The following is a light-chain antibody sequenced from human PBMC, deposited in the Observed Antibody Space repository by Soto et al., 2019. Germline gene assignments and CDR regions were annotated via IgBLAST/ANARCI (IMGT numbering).Light chain of an antibody. CDR3: QHYGSSPQT. Sequence: EIVLTQSPGTLSLSPGERATLSCRASQSVSSSYLAWYQQKPGQAPRLLIYGASSRATGIPDRFSGSGSGTDFTLTISSLEPEDVAVYYCQHYGSSPQTFGQGTKVEIK. CDR1: QSVSSSY. J-gene: IGKJ1*01. V-gene: IGKV3-20*01. CDR2: GAS.